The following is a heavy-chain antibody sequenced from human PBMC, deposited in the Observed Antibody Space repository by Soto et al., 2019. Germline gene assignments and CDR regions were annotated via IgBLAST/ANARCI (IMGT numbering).Heavy chain of an antibody. Sequence: SETLSLTCSIYSGSFSGYYWSWIRQPPGKGLEWIGEISQSGHTNYSPSLKSRVSISIDTSKKQFSLNLASVSAAVTAVYYCARAPKVSGSSQTRPDFWGQGTLVTVSS. CDR1: SGSFSGYY. V-gene: IGHV4-34*01. CDR2: ISQSGHT. J-gene: IGHJ4*02. CDR3: ARAPKVSGSSQTRPDF. D-gene: IGHD6-6*01.